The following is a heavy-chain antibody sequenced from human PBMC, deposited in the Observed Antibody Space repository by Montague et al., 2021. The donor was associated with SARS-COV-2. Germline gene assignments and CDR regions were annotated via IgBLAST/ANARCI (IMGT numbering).Heavy chain of an antibody. J-gene: IGHJ6*02. CDR1: GFIFSSYE. Sequence: SLRLSCAASGFIFSSYEMNWVRQAPGKGLEWISYISSSGGGSTKHYTDSVKGRFTISRDNAKNSLYLQMNSLRVVDTAIYYCARDRDWDDWCGMDVWGQGTTVTVSS. V-gene: IGHV3-48*03. CDR2: ISSSGGGSTK. CDR3: ARDRDWDDWCGMDV. D-gene: IGHD2-21*01.